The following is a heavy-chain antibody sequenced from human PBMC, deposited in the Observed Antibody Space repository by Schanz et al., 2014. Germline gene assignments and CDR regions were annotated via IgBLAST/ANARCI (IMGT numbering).Heavy chain of an antibody. J-gene: IGHJ4*02. CDR2: INPNSGNP. CDR3: ARGRTFDY. Sequence: QVQLVQSGAEVRKPGASVKVSCKASGYTFTGHHMHWVRQAPGQGLEWMGWINPNSGNPGFAQKFRGRVTMTRNTSMSTAYIELHILTSEDTAVYYCARGRTFDYWGQGTLVTVSS. V-gene: IGHV1-8*02. CDR1: GYTFTGHH.